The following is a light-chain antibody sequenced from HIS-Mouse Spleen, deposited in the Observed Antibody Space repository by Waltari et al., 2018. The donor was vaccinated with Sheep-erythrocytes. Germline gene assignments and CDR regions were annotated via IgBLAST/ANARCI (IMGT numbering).Light chain of an antibody. CDR3: QSADSSGTYPV. CDR1: ALPKQY. J-gene: IGLJ2*01. V-gene: IGLV3-25*03. CDR2: KDS. Sequence: SYELTQPPSVSVSPGQTARITCPGDALPKQYAYWYHQKPGQAPVLVIYKDSERPSGIPERFSGSSSGTTVTLTISGVQAEDEADYYCQSADSSGTYPVFGGGTKLTVL.